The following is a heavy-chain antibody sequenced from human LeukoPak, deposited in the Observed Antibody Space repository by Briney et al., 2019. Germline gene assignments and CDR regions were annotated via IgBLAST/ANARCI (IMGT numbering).Heavy chain of an antibody. D-gene: IGHD2-2*01. V-gene: IGHV1-18*01. Sequence: ASVKVSCKASGYTFTRFGITWVRQAPGQGPEWMGWITIGDGNTHYVQRLQDRVSMTRDIGSNTAFLELTRLRSDDTAVYFCSRSYHSTSWYYFDLWGRGTLVTVSS. J-gene: IGHJ4*02. CDR3: SRSYHSTSWYYFDL. CDR1: GYTFTRFG. CDR2: ITIGDGNT.